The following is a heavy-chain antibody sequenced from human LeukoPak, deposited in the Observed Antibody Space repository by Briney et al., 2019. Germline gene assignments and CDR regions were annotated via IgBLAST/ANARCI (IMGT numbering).Heavy chain of an antibody. J-gene: IGHJ4*02. D-gene: IGHD6-13*01. V-gene: IGHV3-23*01. Sequence: GGSLRLSCVVSGFTFSNYAMGWVRQAPGEGREWVSVISGGGSTTYYADSVKGRFTISRDNSKNTLYLQMNGLRADDTAIYYCAKVSIAAADTLRNYDYWGQGTLVTVSS. CDR2: ISGGGSTT. CDR1: GFTFSNYA. CDR3: AKVSIAAADTLRNYDY.